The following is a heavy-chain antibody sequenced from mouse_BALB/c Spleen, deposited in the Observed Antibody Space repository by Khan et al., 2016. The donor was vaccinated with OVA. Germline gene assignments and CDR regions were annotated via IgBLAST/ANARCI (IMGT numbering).Heavy chain of an antibody. CDR3: GRAGYGSFGF. V-gene: IGHV1S29*02. CDR1: GYTFTDYN. J-gene: IGHJ3*01. Sequence: VQLKQSGPELVKPGASVKISCKASGYTFTDYNMDWVRQSQGESLEWIGYIFPNTGDTGYNQQFKTKATLTVDSSSNTAHMELRSLTSDDSAVSFCGRAGYGSFGFWGQGTLVTVSA. D-gene: IGHD1-2*01. CDR2: IFPNTGDT.